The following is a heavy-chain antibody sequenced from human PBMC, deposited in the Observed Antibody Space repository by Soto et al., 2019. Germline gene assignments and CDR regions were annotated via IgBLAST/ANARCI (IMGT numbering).Heavy chain of an antibody. CDR1: GFDFRSYW. CDR2: ITIRTGNI. D-gene: IGHD5-18*01. V-gene: IGHV3-48*02. J-gene: IGHJ4*01. Sequence: GGSLRLSCAASGFDFRSYWMSWVRQAPGKGLEWLAYITIRTGNIVYADSVRGRFTISTDNAENSVFLQMNSLRDEDTAVYFCVRDRDLDRDMVHADLWGQGTLVTVSS. CDR3: VRDRDLDRDMVHADL.